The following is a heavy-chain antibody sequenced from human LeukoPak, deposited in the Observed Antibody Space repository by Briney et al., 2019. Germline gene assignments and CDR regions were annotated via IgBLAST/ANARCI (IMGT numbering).Heavy chain of an antibody. J-gene: IGHJ4*02. CDR3: ARASSGYYYDY. V-gene: IGHV4-34*09. CDR2: INHSGST. D-gene: IGHD3-22*01. CDR1: GGSFSGYY. Sequence: SETLSLTCAVYGGSFSGYYWSWIRQPPGKGLEWIGEINHSGSTYYNPSLKSRVTISVDTSKNQFSLKLSSVTAADTAVYYCARASSGYYYDYWGQGTLVTVSS.